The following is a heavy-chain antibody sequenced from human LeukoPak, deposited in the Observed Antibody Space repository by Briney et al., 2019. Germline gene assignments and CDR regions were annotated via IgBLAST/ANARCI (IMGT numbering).Heavy chain of an antibody. V-gene: IGHV4-34*01. CDR2: INHSGST. J-gene: IGHJ3*02. D-gene: IGHD5-24*01. CDR3: ARAGVEMATITAFDI. Sequence: SETLSLTCAVYGEPFNGYYWNWIRQSPGKGLEWIGEINHSGSTNYNPSLKSRVTISVDTSKNQFSLKLNSVTAADTAVYYCARAGVEMATITAFDIWGQGTMVTVSS. CDR1: GEPFNGYY.